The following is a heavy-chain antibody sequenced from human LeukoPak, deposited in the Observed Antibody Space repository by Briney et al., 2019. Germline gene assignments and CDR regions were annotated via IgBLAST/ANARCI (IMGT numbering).Heavy chain of an antibody. V-gene: IGHV3-7*01. D-gene: IGHD2-15*01. CDR2: IKQDGSVK. CDR3: ARWDAYCSGGTCYFGGFAFDI. CDR1: GFTFNIYW. Sequence: GGSLRLSCAASGFTFNIYWMSWVRQAPGKGLEWVASIKQDGSVKHFLDSVKGRFTISRDNAKNSLYLQMDSLRAADTAVYYCARWDAYCSGGTCYFGGFAFDIWGQGTMVTVSS. J-gene: IGHJ3*02.